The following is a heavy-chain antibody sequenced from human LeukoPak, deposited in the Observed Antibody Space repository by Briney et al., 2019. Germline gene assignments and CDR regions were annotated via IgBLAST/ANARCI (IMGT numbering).Heavy chain of an antibody. D-gene: IGHD3-16*01. CDR3: ARVSRSTSVLWWFDP. J-gene: IGHJ5*02. V-gene: IGHV4-59*11. CDR1: GGSISSHY. Sequence: SETLSLSCTVPGGSISSHYWSWIRQPPGKGLEWIGYIYYSGSSNYNPSLKSRVTISVDTSKNQLSLKMSSVTAADTAVYCCARVSRSTSVLWWFDPWGQGTLVTVSS. CDR2: IYYSGSS.